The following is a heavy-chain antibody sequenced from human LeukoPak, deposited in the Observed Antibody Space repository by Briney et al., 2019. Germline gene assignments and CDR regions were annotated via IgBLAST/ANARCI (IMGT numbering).Heavy chain of an antibody. V-gene: IGHV4-59*08. Sequence: PSETLSLTCSVSGASISGYYWSWIRQPPGKGLEWIGYIYYSGTTNYHPFLTSRVTISADTSKNQFSLRLSSVTAADTAVYYCAKTSGRSTGGSDFWGQGTLVTVSS. D-gene: IGHD4-11*01. CDR2: IYYSGTT. J-gene: IGHJ4*02. CDR3: AKTSGRSTGGSDF. CDR1: GASISGYY.